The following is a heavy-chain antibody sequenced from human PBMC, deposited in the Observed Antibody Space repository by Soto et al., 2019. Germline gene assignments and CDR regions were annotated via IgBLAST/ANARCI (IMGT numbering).Heavy chain of an antibody. CDR1: GGSIGSGDYY. CDR2: IYYSGST. J-gene: IGHJ4*02. Sequence: LSLTCTVSGGSIGSGDYYWSWIRQPPGKGLEWIGYIYYSGSTYYNSSLKSRVTISVDTFKNQLSLKLNSVTAADTAVYYCARAFDDSSGYYGGLGYWGQGTLVTVSS. V-gene: IGHV4-30-4*01. CDR3: ARAFDDSSGYYGGLGY. D-gene: IGHD3-22*01.